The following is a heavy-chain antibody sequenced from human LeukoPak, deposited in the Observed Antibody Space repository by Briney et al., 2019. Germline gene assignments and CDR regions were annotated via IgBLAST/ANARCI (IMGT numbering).Heavy chain of an antibody. V-gene: IGHV3-23*01. CDR1: GFTFSSYS. Sequence: GGSLRLSCAASGFTFSSYSMNWVRQAPGKGLEWVSAISGSGGSTYYADSVKGRFTISRDNSKNTLYLQMNSLRAEDTAVYYCAKDRKYCSGGSCYPRAFDIWGQGTMVTVSS. J-gene: IGHJ3*02. D-gene: IGHD2-15*01. CDR2: ISGSGGST. CDR3: AKDRKYCSGGSCYPRAFDI.